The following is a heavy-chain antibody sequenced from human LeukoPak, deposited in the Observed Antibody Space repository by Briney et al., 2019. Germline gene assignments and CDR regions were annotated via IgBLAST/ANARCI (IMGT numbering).Heavy chain of an antibody. J-gene: IGHJ4*02. CDR3: ARGENYDFWSGFDY. CDR1: GFTFSSYA. V-gene: IGHV3-30-3*01. D-gene: IGHD3-3*01. CDR2: ISYDGSNK. Sequence: GGSLRLSCAASGFTFSSYAMHWVRQAPGKGLEWVAVISYDGSNKYYADSVKGRFTISRDNSKNTLYLQMNSLRAEDTAAYYCARGENYDFWSGFDYWGQGTLVTVSS.